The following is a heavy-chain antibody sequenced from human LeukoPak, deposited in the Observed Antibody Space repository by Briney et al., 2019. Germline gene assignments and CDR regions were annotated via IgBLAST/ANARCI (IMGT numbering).Heavy chain of an antibody. V-gene: IGHV3-21*01. CDR1: GFTFSSYS. Sequence: GGSLRLSREASGFTFSSYSMNWVRQAPGKGLEWISCISRSGNDIYYADSVKGRFTISRDNAKNSLYLQMNSLRAEDTAVYYCARDEAPYYWGQGTLVTVSS. CDR3: ARDEAPYY. J-gene: IGHJ4*02. CDR2: ISRSGNDI.